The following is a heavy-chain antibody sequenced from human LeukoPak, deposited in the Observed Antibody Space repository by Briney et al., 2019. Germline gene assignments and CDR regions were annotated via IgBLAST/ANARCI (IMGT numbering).Heavy chain of an antibody. V-gene: IGHV5-51*01. Sequence: GDSLKISCKGSGYSFTNYWIGWVRQLPGKRLEWMGIIYPGDSNTRYSPYFQGQVTISADKAITTAYLQWSSLKASGTAMYYCARGPYCSSTSCYSPYYSYDMDVWGKGTTVTVS. CDR1: GYSFTNYW. J-gene: IGHJ6*03. CDR3: ARGPYCSSTSCYSPYYSYDMDV. D-gene: IGHD2-2*01. CDR2: IYPGDSNT.